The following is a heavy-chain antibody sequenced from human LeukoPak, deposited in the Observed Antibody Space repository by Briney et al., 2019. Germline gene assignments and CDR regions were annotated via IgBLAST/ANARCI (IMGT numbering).Heavy chain of an antibody. CDR3: ARGLAAAGSRFGY. CDR1: GYTFTGYY. D-gene: IGHD6-13*01. J-gene: IGHJ4*02. V-gene: IGHV1-2*02. CDR2: INPNSGGT. Sequence: GASVKVSCKASGYTFTGYYMHWVRQAPGQGLEWMGWINPNSGGTNYAQKFQGRVTMTRDTSISTAYMELSRLRSDDTAVYYCARGLAAAGSRFGYWGQGTLVTVSS.